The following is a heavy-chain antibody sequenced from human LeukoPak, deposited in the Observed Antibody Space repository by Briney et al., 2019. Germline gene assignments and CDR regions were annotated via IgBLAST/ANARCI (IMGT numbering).Heavy chain of an antibody. CDR2: IKQDGSEK. J-gene: IGHJ4*02. D-gene: IGHD3-3*01. CDR3: ARDRRFWSGYYRFDY. V-gene: IGHV3-7*05. Sequence: GGSLRLSCAASGFXFSSYWISWVRQAPGKGLEWVANIKQDGSEKYYVDSVKGRFTISRDNAKNSLYLQMNSLRAEDTAVYYCARDRRFWSGYYRFDYWGQGTLVTVSS. CDR1: GFXFSSYW.